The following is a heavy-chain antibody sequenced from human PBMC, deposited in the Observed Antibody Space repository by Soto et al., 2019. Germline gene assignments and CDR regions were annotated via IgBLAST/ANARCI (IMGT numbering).Heavy chain of an antibody. CDR3: AREGVSSSWYNYYGMDV. V-gene: IGHV4-61*08. CDR1: GGSMSTSDYY. J-gene: IGHJ6*02. CDR2: IYYSGST. Sequence: PSETLSLTCTVSGGSMSTSDYYWSWIRQPPGKGLEWIGYIYYSGSTNYNPSLKSRVTISVDTSKNQFSLKLSSVTAADTAVYYCAREGVSSSWYNYYGMDVWGQGTTVTVSS. D-gene: IGHD6-13*01.